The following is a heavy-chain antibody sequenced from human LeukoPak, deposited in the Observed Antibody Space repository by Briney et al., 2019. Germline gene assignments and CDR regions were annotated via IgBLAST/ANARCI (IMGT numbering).Heavy chain of an antibody. CDR3: ARVGSGS. D-gene: IGHD6-19*01. Sequence: PSETLSLTCTVSGGSISSYYWSWIRQPPWKGLEWIGYIYYSGSTNYNPSLKSRVTISVDTSKNQFSLKLSSVTAADTAVYYCARVGSGSWGQGTMVTVSS. CDR1: GGSISSYY. CDR2: IYYSGST. J-gene: IGHJ3*01. V-gene: IGHV4-59*01.